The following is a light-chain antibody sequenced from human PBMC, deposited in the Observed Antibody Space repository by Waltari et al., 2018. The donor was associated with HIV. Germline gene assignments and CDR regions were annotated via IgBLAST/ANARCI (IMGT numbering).Light chain of an antibody. V-gene: IGLV2-14*03. CDR3: SSYTSSSTLHV. Sequence: QSALTQPASVSGSPGQSITISCTGTSSDVGGYNYVSWYQQHPGRAPKLMIYDVSKRPSGVSDRFSGLQAEDEADYYCSSYTSSSTLHVFGTGTKVTVL. CDR2: DVS. J-gene: IGLJ1*01. CDR1: SSDVGGYNY.